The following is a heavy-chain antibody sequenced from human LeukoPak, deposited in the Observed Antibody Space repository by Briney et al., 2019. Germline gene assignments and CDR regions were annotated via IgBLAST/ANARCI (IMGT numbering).Heavy chain of an antibody. D-gene: IGHD6-6*01. J-gene: IGHJ5*02. Sequence: SETLSLTCTVSGGSMNSNRYYWAWIRQPPGKGLEWIGEINHSGSTNYNPSLKSRVTISVDTSKNQFSLKLSSVTAADTAVYYCARGQYEGSSSEGNFWFDPWGQGTLVTVSS. CDR2: INHSGST. CDR3: ARGQYEGSSSEGNFWFDP. CDR1: GGSMNSNRYY. V-gene: IGHV4-39*07.